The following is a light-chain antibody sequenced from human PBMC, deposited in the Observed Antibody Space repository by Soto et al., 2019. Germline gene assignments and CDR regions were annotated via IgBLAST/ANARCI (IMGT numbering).Light chain of an antibody. Sequence: DIQMTQSASSLSASVGARVTISCRASPGISNYLAWYQQKPGKVPTLLIYAASTLQSGVPSRFSGSGSGTDFTLTISSLQPEDVATYYCQKYNTAPWTFGQGTKVEIK. J-gene: IGKJ1*01. CDR3: QKYNTAPWT. V-gene: IGKV1-27*01. CDR2: AAS. CDR1: PGISNY.